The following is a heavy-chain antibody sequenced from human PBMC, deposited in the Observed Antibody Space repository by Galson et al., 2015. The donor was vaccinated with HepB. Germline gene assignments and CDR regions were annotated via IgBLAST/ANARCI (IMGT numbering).Heavy chain of an antibody. J-gene: IGHJ4*02. CDR3: ARRRGGKVMWLGEYGGKGRGFDY. Sequence: SETLSLTCTVSGGSISSSSYYWGWIRQPPGKGLEWIGSIYYSGSTYYNPSLKSRVTISVDTSKNQFSLKLSSVTAADTAVYYCARRRGGKVMWLGEYGGKGRGFDYWGQGTLVTVSS. CDR1: GGSISSSSYY. V-gene: IGHV4-39*01. CDR2: IYYSGST. D-gene: IGHD4-23*01.